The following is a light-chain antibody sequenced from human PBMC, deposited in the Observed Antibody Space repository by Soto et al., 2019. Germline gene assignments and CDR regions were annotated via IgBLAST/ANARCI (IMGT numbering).Light chain of an antibody. CDR1: QSVSSSY. V-gene: IGKV3-20*01. CDR2: GAS. J-gene: IGKJ1*01. CDR3: QQYNNWPQT. Sequence: EIVLTQSPGTLSLSPGERATLSCRASQSVSSSYLAWYQQKPGQAPGLLIYGASSRATGIPDRFSGSGSGTDFTLTISSLQSEDFAVYYCQQYNNWPQTFGQGTKVDIK.